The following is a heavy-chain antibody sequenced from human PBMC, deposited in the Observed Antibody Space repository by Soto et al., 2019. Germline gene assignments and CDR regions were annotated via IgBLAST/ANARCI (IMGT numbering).Heavy chain of an antibody. D-gene: IGHD3-3*01. Sequence: QVQLQQRGAGLLQPAETLSLTCVVDGESISGYYWTWIRQPPAKGLEWIGEINDSGSTNHKPSLKSRVTMSIDTSKNQFSLNLRSVTAADTGVYYCAKGGRFPEARYYFLDVWGNGTTVTVSS. V-gene: IGHV4-34*01. CDR1: GESISGYY. J-gene: IGHJ6*03. CDR3: AKGGRFPEARYYFLDV. CDR2: INDSGST.